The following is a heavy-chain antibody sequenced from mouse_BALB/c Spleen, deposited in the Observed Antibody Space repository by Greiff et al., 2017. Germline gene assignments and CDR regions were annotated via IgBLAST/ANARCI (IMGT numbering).Heavy chain of an antibody. CDR3: ASPATMITTWFAY. V-gene: IGHV1-9*01. Sequence: QVQLQQSGAELMKPGASVKISCKATGYTFSSYWIEWVKQRPGHGLEWIGEILPGSGSTNYNEKFKGKATFTADTSSNTAYMQLSSLTSEDSAVYYCASPATMITTWFAYWGQGTLVTVSA. CDR1: GYTFSSYW. J-gene: IGHJ3*01. D-gene: IGHD2-4*01. CDR2: ILPGSGST.